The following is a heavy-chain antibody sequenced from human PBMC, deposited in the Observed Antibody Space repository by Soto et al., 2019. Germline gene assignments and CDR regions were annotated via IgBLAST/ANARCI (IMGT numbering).Heavy chain of an antibody. CDR1: GYTFTSYD. Sequence: ASVKVSCKGSGYTFTSYDINWVRQATGQGLEWMGWMNPNSGNTGYAQKFQGRVTMTRNTSISTAYMELSSLRSEDTAVYYCARVITMVRGPPGGDDAFDIWGQGTMVTVSS. CDR3: ARVITMVRGPPGGDDAFDI. CDR2: MNPNSGNT. D-gene: IGHD3-10*01. V-gene: IGHV1-8*01. J-gene: IGHJ3*02.